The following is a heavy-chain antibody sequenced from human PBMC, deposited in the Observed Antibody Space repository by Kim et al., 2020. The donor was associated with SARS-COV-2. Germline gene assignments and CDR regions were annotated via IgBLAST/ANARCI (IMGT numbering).Heavy chain of an antibody. Sequence: SETLSLTYTVSGGSIGIYYWSWIRQSPGKGLEWIGYINYSGSTNYNPSLKGRVTISVDTSKNQFSLNLSSVTAADTAVYYCARGRGWFDPWGQGTLVTVS. CDR3: ARGRGWFDP. CDR2: INYSGST. J-gene: IGHJ5*02. V-gene: IGHV4-59*01. CDR1: GGSIGIYY.